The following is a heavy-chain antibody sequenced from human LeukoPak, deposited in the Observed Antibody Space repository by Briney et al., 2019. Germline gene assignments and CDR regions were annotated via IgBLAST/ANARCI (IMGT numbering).Heavy chain of an antibody. Sequence: PGGSLRLSCAASGFTFSSYSMNWVRQAPGKGLEWVSSISSSSSYIYYADSVKGRFTISRYNAKNSLYLQMNSLRAEDTAVYYCARGVHDSSGYSYYYYYYMDVWGKGTTVTVSS. D-gene: IGHD3-22*01. CDR2: ISSSSSYI. CDR3: ARGVHDSSGYSYYYYYYMDV. CDR1: GFTFSSYS. V-gene: IGHV3-21*01. J-gene: IGHJ6*03.